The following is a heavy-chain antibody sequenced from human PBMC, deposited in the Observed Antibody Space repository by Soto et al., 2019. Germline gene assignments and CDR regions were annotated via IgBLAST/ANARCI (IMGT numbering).Heavy chain of an antibody. Sequence: GGSLRLSCAASGFTFSSYAMKWVRQAPGKGLEWVSLIGESGTPTYYADSVKDRFTISRDNSGNTLFLEMYSLRAEDTAVYYCARYIPGVRYYGMDVWGQGTTVTVS. CDR3: ARYIPGVRYYGMDV. D-gene: IGHD2-2*01. CDR1: GFTFSSYA. CDR2: IGESGTPT. V-gene: IGHV3-23*01. J-gene: IGHJ6*02.